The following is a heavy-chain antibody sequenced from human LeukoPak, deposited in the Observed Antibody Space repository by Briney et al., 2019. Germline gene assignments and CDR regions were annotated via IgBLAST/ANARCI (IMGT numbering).Heavy chain of an antibody. V-gene: IGHV3-33*01. CDR2: IWYDGSDK. J-gene: IGHJ4*02. Sequence: GGSLRLSCVASGLTFSNYGMHWVRQAPGKGLEWVAVIWYDGSDKYYADSVKGRFTISRDNSKNTLYLQMNSLKTEDTAVYYCTGQLELQGGYFDYWGQGTLVTVSS. CDR1: GLTFSNYG. CDR3: TGQLELQGGYFDY. D-gene: IGHD1-7*01.